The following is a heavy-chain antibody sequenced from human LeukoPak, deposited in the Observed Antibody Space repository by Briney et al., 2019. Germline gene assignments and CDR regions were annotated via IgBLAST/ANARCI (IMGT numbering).Heavy chain of an antibody. CDR2: IIPIFGTA. CDR1: GGTFSSYA. D-gene: IGHD1-7*01. V-gene: IGHV1-69*05. Sequence: ASVKVSCKASGGTFSSYAISWVRQAPGQGLEWMGGIIPIFGTANYAQKFQGRVTITRNTSISTAYMELSSLRSEDTAVYYCARANWNYVYSAFDIWGQGTMVTVSS. CDR3: ARANWNYVYSAFDI. J-gene: IGHJ3*02.